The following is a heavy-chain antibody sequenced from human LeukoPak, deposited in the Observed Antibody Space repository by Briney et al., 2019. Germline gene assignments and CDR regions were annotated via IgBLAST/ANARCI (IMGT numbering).Heavy chain of an antibody. Sequence: SETLSLTCAVYGGSFSGYYWSWIRQPPGKGLEWIGSINYSGSSYYKLSLKSRVNISVDTTKNQFSLKVDSVTAADTAVYYCARHPTMTAGWRVYFDYWGQGALVTVSS. J-gene: IGHJ4*02. D-gene: IGHD2-21*02. CDR1: GGSFSGYY. CDR2: INYSGSS. CDR3: ARHPTMTAGWRVYFDY. V-gene: IGHV4-34*01.